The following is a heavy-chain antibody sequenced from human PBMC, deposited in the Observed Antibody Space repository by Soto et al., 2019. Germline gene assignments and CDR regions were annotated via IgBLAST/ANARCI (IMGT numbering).Heavy chain of an antibody. CDR3: AKGDSSGNDYYFDY. Sequence: EVQLVESGGGLVQPGRSLRLSCAASGVTFEDYAMHWVRQAPGKGLEWVSSISWNSGSIDYADSVKGRFTISRDNAKNSLYLQMNSLIAEDTALYYCAKGDSSGNDYYFDYWGQGTLVTVSS. CDR2: ISWNSGSI. V-gene: IGHV3-9*01. J-gene: IGHJ4*02. D-gene: IGHD3-22*01. CDR1: GVTFEDYA.